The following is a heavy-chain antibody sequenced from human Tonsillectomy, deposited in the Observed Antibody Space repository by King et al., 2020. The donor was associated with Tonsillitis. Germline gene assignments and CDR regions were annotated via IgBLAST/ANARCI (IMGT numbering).Heavy chain of an antibody. D-gene: IGHD3-10*01. CDR2: IYSGGSST. CDR1: GFTFSSYA. Sequence: VQLVESGGGLVQPGGSLRLSCAASGFTFSSYAMSWVRQAPGKGLEWVSVIYSGGSSTYYADSVKGRFTISRDNSKNTLYLQMNSLRAEDTAVYYCAKWGGGYYGMDVWGQGTTVTVSS. J-gene: IGHJ6*02. CDR3: AKWGGGYYGMDV. V-gene: IGHV3-23*03.